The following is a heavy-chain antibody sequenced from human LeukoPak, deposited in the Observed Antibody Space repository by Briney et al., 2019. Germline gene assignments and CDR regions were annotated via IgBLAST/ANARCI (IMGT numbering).Heavy chain of an antibody. D-gene: IGHD3-10*01. CDR3: AVSVWYYFDY. J-gene: IGHJ4*02. Sequence: SETLSLTCAVYGGSFSGYYRSWIRQPPGKGLEWIGEINHSGSTNYNPSLKSRVTISVDTSKNQFSLKLSSVTAADTAVYYCAVSVWYYFDYWGQGTLVTVSS. V-gene: IGHV4-34*01. CDR1: GGSFSGYY. CDR2: INHSGST.